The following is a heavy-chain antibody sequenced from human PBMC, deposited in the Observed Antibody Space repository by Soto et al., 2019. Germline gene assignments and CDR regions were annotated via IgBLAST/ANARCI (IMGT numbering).Heavy chain of an antibody. CDR2: ISGVGETTT. CDR1: GFTFSSYA. Sequence: GGPLRLSCAASGFTFSSYAMSWVRQAPGKGLEWVSAISGVGETTTYYADSARGRFTISRDNSKNTLYLQMNSLRAEDTAVYYCAKDPYSSGWYYYFDYWGQGTLVTVSS. J-gene: IGHJ4*02. V-gene: IGHV3-23*01. CDR3: AKDPYSSGWYYYFDY. D-gene: IGHD6-19*01.